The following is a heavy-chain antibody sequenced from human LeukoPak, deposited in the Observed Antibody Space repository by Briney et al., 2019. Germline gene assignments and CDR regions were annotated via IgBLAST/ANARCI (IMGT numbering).Heavy chain of an antibody. CDR1: GGSFSGYY. CDR2: INHSGST. V-gene: IGHV4-34*01. J-gene: IGHJ4*02. D-gene: IGHD4-17*01. Sequence: SETLSLTCAVYGGSFSGYYWSWIRQPPGKGLEWIGEINHSGSTNYNPSLKSRVTISVDTSKNQFSLKLSSVPAADPAVYYCARGKGYGDYEFDYWGQGTLVTVSS. CDR3: ARGKGYGDYEFDY.